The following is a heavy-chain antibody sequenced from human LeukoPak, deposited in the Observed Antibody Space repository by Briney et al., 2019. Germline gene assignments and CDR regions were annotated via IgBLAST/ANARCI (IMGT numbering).Heavy chain of an antibody. V-gene: IGHV3-66*01. J-gene: IGHJ3*02. CDR1: GFTVSSNY. CDR3: ARVLNWGFAFDI. D-gene: IGHD7-27*01. Sequence: GGSLRLSCAASGFTVSSNYMSWVRQAPGKGLEWVSVIYSGGSTYYADSVKGRFTIPRDNSKNTLYLQMNSLRAEDTAVYYCARVLNWGFAFDIWGQGTMVTVSS. CDR2: IYSGGST.